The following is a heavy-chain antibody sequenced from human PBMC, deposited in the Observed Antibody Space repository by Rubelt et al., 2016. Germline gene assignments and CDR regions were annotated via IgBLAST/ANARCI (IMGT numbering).Heavy chain of an antibody. CDR3: PRQRYCSGGSCYPDY. J-gene: IGHJ4*02. Sequence: SCNGSGYSFTTYWIGWVRQMPRKGLEWMGIIYPGDSDTRYIPSFHGQVTISADKSINSAYLQWSSLKASDTAIYYCPRQRYCSGGSCYPDYWGQGTLVTVSS. D-gene: IGHD2-15*01. V-gene: IGHV5-51*01. CDR2: IYPGDSDT. CDR1: GYSFTTYW.